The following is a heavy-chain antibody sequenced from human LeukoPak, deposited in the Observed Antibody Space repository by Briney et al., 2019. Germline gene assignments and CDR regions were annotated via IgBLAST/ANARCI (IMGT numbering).Heavy chain of an antibody. V-gene: IGHV1-8*03. CDR1: GYTFTSYD. J-gene: IGHJ4*02. CDR3: ARGRSTGYPYYFEY. D-gene: IGHD5-12*01. Sequence: GASVKVSCKASGYTFTSYDINWVRQATGQGLGWMGWMNPNSGGTGYAQKFQGRVTITRNTSISTAYMELSGLRSEDTAVYYCARGRSTGYPYYFEYWGQGTLVTVSS. CDR2: MNPNSGGT.